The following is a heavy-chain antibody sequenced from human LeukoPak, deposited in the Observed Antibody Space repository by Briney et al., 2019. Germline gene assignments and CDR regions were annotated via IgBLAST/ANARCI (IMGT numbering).Heavy chain of an antibody. CDR3: ARKDIVYLGFDP. Sequence: SSEPLSLTCTVSGGSINSDNYYWSWIRQPPGEGLEWIGFIYHSGTTYYSPSLKSRIIISIDTSKNQFSLKLSSVTAADTAVYYCARKDIVYLGFDPWGQGTLVTVSS. J-gene: IGHJ5*02. CDR1: GGSINSDNYY. D-gene: IGHD5-12*01. V-gene: IGHV4-30-4*01. CDR2: IYHSGTT.